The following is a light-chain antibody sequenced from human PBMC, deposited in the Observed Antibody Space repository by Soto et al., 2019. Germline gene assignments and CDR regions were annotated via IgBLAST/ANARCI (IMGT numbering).Light chain of an antibody. CDR2: DAS. CDR3: QQYNNRYT. Sequence: EMVMTQYPATLSASPGERATLSCRASQSVRTKLAWYQQKPGQAPRLLIHDASTRATGVATRFSGSGSGTEFALTISSLESEDFAVYYCQQYNNRYTFGQGTKVEIK. CDR1: QSVRTK. V-gene: IGKV3-15*01. J-gene: IGKJ2*01.